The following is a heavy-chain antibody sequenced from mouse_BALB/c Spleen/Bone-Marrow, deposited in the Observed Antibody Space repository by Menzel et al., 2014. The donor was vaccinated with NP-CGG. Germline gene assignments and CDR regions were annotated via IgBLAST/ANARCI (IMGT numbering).Heavy chain of an antibody. CDR3: TRGEDY. J-gene: IGHJ2*01. CDR1: GFNIKDTF. V-gene: IGHV14-3*02. Sequence: EVNVVESGAELVKPGASVKLSCTGSGFNIKDTFMHWVKQRPEQGLEWIGRIDHANGNTKYDPKFQGKATITADTSSNPAYLHLTSLTSEDTAGHYCTRGEDYWGQGTTLAVSS. CDR2: IDHANGNT.